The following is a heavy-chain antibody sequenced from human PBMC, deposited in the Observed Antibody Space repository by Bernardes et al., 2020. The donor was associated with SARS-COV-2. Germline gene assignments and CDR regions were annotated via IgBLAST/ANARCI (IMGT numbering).Heavy chain of an antibody. CDR2: IAYTGSA. V-gene: IGHV4-39*01. J-gene: IGHJ4*02. CDR3: ANTGGH. D-gene: IGHD2-2*02. Sequence: ETLSLPCTVSGGSISGSSYYWGWIRQPPGKGLEWIGSIAYTGSAYYNPSVKSRLTISVDTSKNQFSLKLSSVTATDTAVYYCANTGGHWGQGTLVTVSS. CDR1: GGSISGSSYY.